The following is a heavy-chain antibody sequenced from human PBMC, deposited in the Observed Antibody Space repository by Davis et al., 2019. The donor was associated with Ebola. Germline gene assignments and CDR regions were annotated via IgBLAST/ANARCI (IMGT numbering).Heavy chain of an antibody. D-gene: IGHD3-3*01. V-gene: IGHV3-30-3*01. CDR3: ARDKKYYDFWSGYYRYYYYGMDV. Sequence: PGGSLRLSCAASGFTFSSYAMHWVRQAPGKGLEWVAVISYDGSNKYYADSVKGRFTISRDNSKNTLYLQMNSLRAEDTAVYYCARDKKYYDFWSGYYRYYYYGMDVWGQGTTVTVSS. CDR1: GFTFSSYA. J-gene: IGHJ6*02. CDR2: ISYDGSNK.